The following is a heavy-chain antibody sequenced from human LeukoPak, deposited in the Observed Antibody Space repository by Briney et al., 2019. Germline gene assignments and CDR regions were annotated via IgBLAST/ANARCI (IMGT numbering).Heavy chain of an antibody. D-gene: IGHD6-13*01. V-gene: IGHV1-69*05. CDR2: IIPIFGTA. CDR3: ARSRSTYSSSWYYFDY. J-gene: IGHJ4*02. Sequence: SVKVSCKASGGTFSSYAISWVRQAPGQGLEWMGRIIPIFGTANYAQKFQGRVTITTDESTSTAYMELSSMRSEDTAVYYCARSRSTYSSSWYYFDYWGQGTLVTVSS. CDR1: GGTFSSYA.